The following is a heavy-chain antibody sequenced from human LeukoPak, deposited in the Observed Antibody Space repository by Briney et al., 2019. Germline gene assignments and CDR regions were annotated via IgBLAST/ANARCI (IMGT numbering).Heavy chain of an antibody. Sequence: GGSLRLSCAASGFTFSGYAMHWVRQAPGKGLEWVANIKQDGSEKYYVDSVKGRFTISRDNAKNSLYLQMNSLRAEDTAVYYCARDQNSKGTIFGVVPWDYYYYMDVWGKGTTVTVSS. V-gene: IGHV3-7*01. CDR2: IKQDGSEK. J-gene: IGHJ6*03. CDR3: ARDQNSKGTIFGVVPWDYYYYMDV. D-gene: IGHD3-3*01. CDR1: GFTFSGYA.